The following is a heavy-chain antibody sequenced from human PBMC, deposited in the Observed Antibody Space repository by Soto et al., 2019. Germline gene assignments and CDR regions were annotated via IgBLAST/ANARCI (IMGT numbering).Heavy chain of an antibody. CDR2: IIPIFGTA. CDR1: GGTFSSYA. J-gene: IGHJ4*02. D-gene: IGHD3-22*01. CDR3: ARVRYYYDSSGYYFDY. V-gene: IGHV1-69*13. Sequence: GASVKVSCKASGGTFSSYAISWVRQAPGQGLEWMGGIIPIFGTANYAQKFQGRVTITADESTSTAYMELSSLRSEDTAVYYCARVRYYYDSSGYYFDYWGQGTLVTVSS.